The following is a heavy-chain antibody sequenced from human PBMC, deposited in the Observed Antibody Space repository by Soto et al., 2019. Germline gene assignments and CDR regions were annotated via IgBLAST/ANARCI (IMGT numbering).Heavy chain of an antibody. CDR2: IYPGDSDT. J-gene: IGHJ4*02. CDR1: GYIFSSYW. Sequence: VESLKIACKGSGYIFSSYWIGCCRQRPGKGLEWMGIIYPGDSDTRYSPSFQGQVTISADKSISTAYLQWSSLKASDTAMYYCARHGSNPERDGFDYWGQGTLVTVSS. V-gene: IGHV5-51*01. CDR3: ARHGSNPERDGFDY. D-gene: IGHD1-1*01.